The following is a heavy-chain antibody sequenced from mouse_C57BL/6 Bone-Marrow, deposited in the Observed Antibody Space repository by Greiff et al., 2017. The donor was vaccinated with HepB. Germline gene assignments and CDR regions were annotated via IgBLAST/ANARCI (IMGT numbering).Heavy chain of an antibody. Sequence: VQWVESGAELVRPGASVKLSCKASGYTFTDYYINWVKQRPGQGLEWIARIYPGSGNTYYNEKFKGKATLTAEKSSSTAYMQLSSLTSEDSAVYFCARGGLRYAMDYWGQGTSVTVSS. V-gene: IGHV1-76*01. CDR3: ARGGLRYAMDY. CDR1: GYTFTDYY. CDR2: IYPGSGNT. J-gene: IGHJ4*01. D-gene: IGHD1-1*01.